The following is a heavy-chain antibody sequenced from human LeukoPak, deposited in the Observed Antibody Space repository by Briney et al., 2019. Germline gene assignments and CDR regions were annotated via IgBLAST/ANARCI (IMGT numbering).Heavy chain of an antibody. D-gene: IGHD5-18*01. CDR2: INPNSGGT. Sequence: GASVKVSCKASGYTFTGYYMHWVRQAPGQGLEWMGWINPNSGGTNYAQKRQGRVTITRDTPISTAYIELSRLRSDDTAVYYCAREPGGYSYGYPFDYWGQGTLVTVSS. J-gene: IGHJ4*02. CDR3: AREPGGYSYGYPFDY. CDR1: GYTFTGYY. V-gene: IGHV1-2*02.